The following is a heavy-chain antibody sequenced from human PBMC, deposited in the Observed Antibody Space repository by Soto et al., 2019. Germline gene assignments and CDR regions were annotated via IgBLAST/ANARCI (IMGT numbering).Heavy chain of an antibody. Sequence: QITLKESGPTLVKSTQTLTLTCTFSGFSLSTRGVGVAWIRQPQGKALEWLTLIYWDDEKHYSPSLKSRITITKDTSKNQVVLTMTDMEPVDTATYYCAQFRVNGIIIRDYWGQGTLVTVSS. CDR2: IYWDDEK. J-gene: IGHJ4*02. CDR1: GFSLSTRGVG. D-gene: IGHD3-10*01. V-gene: IGHV2-5*02. CDR3: AQFRVNGIIIRDY.